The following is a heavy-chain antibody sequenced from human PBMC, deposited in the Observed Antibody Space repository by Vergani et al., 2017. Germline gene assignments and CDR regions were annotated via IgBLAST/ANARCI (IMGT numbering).Heavy chain of an antibody. CDR3: ARCYQLLGYYYYYYMDV. CDR1: GYTFTSYD. J-gene: IGHJ6*03. V-gene: IGHV1-8*01. Sequence: QVQLVQSGAEVQKPGASVKVSCKASGYTFTSYDINWVRQATGQGLEWMGWMNPNSGNTSYAQKFQGRVTMSRNTSISTAYMELSSLRSEDTAVYYCARCYQLLGYYYYYYMDVWGKGTTVTVSS. CDR2: MNPNSGNT. D-gene: IGHD2-2*01.